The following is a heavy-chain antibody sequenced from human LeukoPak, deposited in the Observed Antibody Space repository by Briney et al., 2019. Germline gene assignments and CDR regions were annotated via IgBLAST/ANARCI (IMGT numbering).Heavy chain of an antibody. J-gene: IGHJ6*02. CDR3: ARDRSSSSWYDYYYYGMDV. CDR1: GYTFTGYY. CDR2: INPNSGGT. Sequence: ASVKVSCKASGYTFTGYYMHWVRQAPGQGLEWMGRINPNSGGTNYAQKFQGRVTITADESTSTAYMELSSLRSEDTAVYYCARDRSSSSWYDYYYYGMDVWGQGTTVTVSS. D-gene: IGHD6-13*01. V-gene: IGHV1-2*06.